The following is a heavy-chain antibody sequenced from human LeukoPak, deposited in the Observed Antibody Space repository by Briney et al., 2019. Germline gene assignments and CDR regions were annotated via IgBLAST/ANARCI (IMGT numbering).Heavy chain of an antibody. V-gene: IGHV4-34*01. CDR3: ARGRTDIVVVVAAPALDY. D-gene: IGHD2-15*01. Sequence: PSETLSLTCTVSGGSISSYYWSWIRQPPGKGLEWIGEINHSGSTNYNPSLKSRVTISVDTSKNQFSLKLSSVTAADTAVYYCARGRTDIVVVVAAPALDYWGQGTLVTVSS. CDR2: INHSGST. J-gene: IGHJ4*02. CDR1: GGSISSYY.